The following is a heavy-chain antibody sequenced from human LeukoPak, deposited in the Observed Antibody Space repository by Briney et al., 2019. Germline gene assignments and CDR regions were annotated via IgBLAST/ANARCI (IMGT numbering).Heavy chain of an antibody. J-gene: IGHJ4*02. D-gene: IGHD6-13*01. CDR1: GFTVSSNY. CDR3: AKDPMSVAAAGPDY. V-gene: IGHV3-53*01. Sequence: GGSLRLSCAASGFTVSSNYMSWVRQAPGKGLEWVSVIYSGGSTYYADSVKGRFTISRDNSKNALYLQMNSLRAEDTAVYYCAKDPMSVAAAGPDYWGQGTLVTVSS. CDR2: IYSGGST.